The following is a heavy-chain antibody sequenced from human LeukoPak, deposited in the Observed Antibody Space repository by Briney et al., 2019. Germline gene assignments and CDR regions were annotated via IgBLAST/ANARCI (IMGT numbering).Heavy chain of an antibody. D-gene: IGHD1/OR15-1a*01. Sequence: ASVKVSCKASGYTFTDSYIHWVRQAPGQGLEWMGWINANTAGTNYAQKFEGRVTMTRDTSITTAYMELSILRSDDTAVYYCARDALLDVLEEQLDYRGQGTLVTVSS. CDR3: ARDALLDVLEEQLDY. CDR2: INANTAGT. CDR1: GYTFTDSY. V-gene: IGHV1-2*02. J-gene: IGHJ4*02.